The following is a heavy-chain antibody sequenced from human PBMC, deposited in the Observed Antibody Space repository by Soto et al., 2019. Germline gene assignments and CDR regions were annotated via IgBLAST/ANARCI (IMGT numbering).Heavy chain of an antibody. V-gene: IGHV4-39*01. D-gene: IGHD2-21*01. CDR1: GGAISSSSYD. CDR3: ARHGDSYYYYGMDV. Sequence: SETLSLTCNVSGGAISSSSYDWGWIRQPPGKGLEWIGRIYYSGSTYYNPSLKSLVTNSVHTSKNQFSPKLSSVTAADTAVYYCARHGDSYYYYGMDVWGQGTTVTVSS. J-gene: IGHJ6*02. CDR2: IYYSGST.